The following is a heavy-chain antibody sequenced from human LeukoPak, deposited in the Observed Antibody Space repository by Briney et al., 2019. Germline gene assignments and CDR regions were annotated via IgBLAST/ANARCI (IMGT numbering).Heavy chain of an antibody. CDR2: IKQDGSEK. D-gene: IGHD2/OR15-2a*01. Sequence: QPGGSLRLSCGASGLTFSTYWMSWVRQAPGKGLEWVANIKQDGSEKNYVDSVKGRFTISRDNAKNSLYLQMNSLRAEDTAVYYCARRGRPFFYYTDDWGKGTTVTVSS. CDR3: ARRGRPFFYYTDD. V-gene: IGHV3-7*01. CDR1: GLTFSTYW. J-gene: IGHJ6*03.